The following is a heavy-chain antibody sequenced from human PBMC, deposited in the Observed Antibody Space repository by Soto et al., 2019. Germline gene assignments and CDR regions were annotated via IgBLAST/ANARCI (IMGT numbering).Heavy chain of an antibody. CDR2: INHSGST. Sequence: QVQLQQWGAGRLKPSETLSLTCAVYGGSFSGYYWSWIRQPPGKGLEWIGEINHSGSTNYNPSLKSRVTISVDTSKNQFSLKLSSVTAADTAVYYCARRKKQRPFDYWGQGTLVTVSS. D-gene: IGHD6-19*01. J-gene: IGHJ4*02. V-gene: IGHV4-34*01. CDR3: ARRKKQRPFDY. CDR1: GGSFSGYY.